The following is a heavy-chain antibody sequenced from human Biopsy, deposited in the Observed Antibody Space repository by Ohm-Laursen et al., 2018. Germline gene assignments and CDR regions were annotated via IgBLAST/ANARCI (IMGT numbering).Heavy chain of an antibody. D-gene: IGHD6-19*01. CDR3: ARNTGWYGDLYYFDS. Sequence: ATVKISCKVSGYSFTSYYMHWVRQAPGQGLEWMGMINPSGSTTSYPQIFQGRVTMTRDTSKSTVYMELSSLRSADTAVYFCARNTGWYGDLYYFDSWGQGTLVTVSS. J-gene: IGHJ4*02. CDR1: GYSFTSYY. V-gene: IGHV1-46*01. CDR2: INPSGSTT.